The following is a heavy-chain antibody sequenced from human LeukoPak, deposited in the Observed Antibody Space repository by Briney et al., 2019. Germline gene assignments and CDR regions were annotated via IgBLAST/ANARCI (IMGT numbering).Heavy chain of an antibody. CDR1: GFTFSSYS. Sequence: GGSLRLSCAASGFTFSSYSMNWVRQAPGKGLEWVAVISYDGSNKYYADSVKGRFTISRDNSKNTLYLQMNSLRAEDTAVYYCASKRGTYFDYWGQGTLVTVSS. J-gene: IGHJ4*02. CDR3: ASKRGTYFDY. V-gene: IGHV3-30*03. CDR2: ISYDGSNK.